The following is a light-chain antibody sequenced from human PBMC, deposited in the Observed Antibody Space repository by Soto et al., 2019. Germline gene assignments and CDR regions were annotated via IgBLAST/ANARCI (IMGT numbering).Light chain of an antibody. Sequence: EIQMTQSPSTLSASVGGRVTITCRASQGINNYLAWYQQKPGKAPNLLIYAASTLQSGVPSRFSGSGSGTEFTLTISSLRPEDFATYYCHQLNSYPQTFGQGTKVDIK. CDR2: AAS. CDR1: QGINNY. CDR3: HQLNSYPQT. V-gene: IGKV1-9*01. J-gene: IGKJ1*01.